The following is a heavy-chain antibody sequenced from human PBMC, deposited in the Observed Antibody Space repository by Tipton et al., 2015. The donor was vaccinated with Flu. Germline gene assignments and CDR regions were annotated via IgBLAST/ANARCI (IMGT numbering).Heavy chain of an antibody. CDR3: ARDPYSSGFYEDIGY. J-gene: IGHJ4*02. CDR1: GFTFSSYS. V-gene: IGHV3-21*01. Sequence: GSLRLSCAASGFTFSSYSMNWVRQAPGKGLEWVSSISSSSSYIYYADSVKGRFTISRDNAKNSLYLQMNSLRAEDTAVYYCARDPYSSGFYEDIGYWGQGTLVTVSS. D-gene: IGHD6-19*01. CDR2: ISSSSSYI.